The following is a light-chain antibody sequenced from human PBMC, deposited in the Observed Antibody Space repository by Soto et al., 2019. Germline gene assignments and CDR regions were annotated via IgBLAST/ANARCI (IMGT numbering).Light chain of an antibody. V-gene: IGKV1-39*01. CDR2: GAS. Sequence: DIQMTQSPSSLSAFVGDRVTITCRASQSISNYLNWYQQKPGKAPKLLIYGASSLQSGVPSGFSGSGSGTDFTLTISSLQPEDSATYYCQQGYSAPVTFGGGTKVEIK. J-gene: IGKJ4*01. CDR3: QQGYSAPVT. CDR1: QSISNY.